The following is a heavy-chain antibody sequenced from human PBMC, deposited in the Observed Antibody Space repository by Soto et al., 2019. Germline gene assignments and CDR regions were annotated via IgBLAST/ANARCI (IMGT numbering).Heavy chain of an antibody. J-gene: IGHJ6*02. V-gene: IGHV1-18*04. D-gene: IGHD3-3*01. CDR3: ARERPRDYYDFWSGYHYYYGMDV. CDR2: ISAYNGNT. CDR1: GYTFTSYG. Sequence: GASVKVSCKASGYTFTSYGISWVRQAPGQGLEWMGWISAYNGNTNYAQKLQGRVTMTTDTSTSTAYMELRSLRSDDTAVYYCARERPRDYYDFWSGYHYYYGMDVWGQGTTVTVSS.